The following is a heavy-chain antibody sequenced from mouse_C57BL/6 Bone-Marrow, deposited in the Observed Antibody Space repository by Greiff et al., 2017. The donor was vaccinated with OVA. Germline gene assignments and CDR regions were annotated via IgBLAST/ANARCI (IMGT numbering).Heavy chain of an antibody. CDR2: IYPSDSET. V-gene: IGHV1-61*01. D-gene: IGHD2-5*01. J-gene: IGHJ4*01. CDR1: GYTFTSYW. Sequence: QVQLQQPGAELVRPGSSVKLSCKASGYTFTSYWMDWVKQRPGQGLEWIGNIYPSDSETHYNQKFKDKATLTVDKSSSTAYMQLSSLTSENSAVYYFARSIVTSYYAMDYWGQGTSVTVSS. CDR3: ARSIVTSYYAMDY.